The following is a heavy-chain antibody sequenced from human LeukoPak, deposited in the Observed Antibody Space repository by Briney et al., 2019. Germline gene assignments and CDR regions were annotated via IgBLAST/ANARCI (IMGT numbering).Heavy chain of an antibody. CDR3: ARHNRDYGGNSYAFDI. D-gene: IGHD4-23*01. CDR2: INPSGGST. V-gene: IGHV1-46*01. CDR1: GYTFTSYY. J-gene: IGHJ3*02. Sequence: ASVKVPCKASGYTFTSYYMHWVRQAPGQGLEWMGIINPSGGSTSYAQKFQGRVTMTRDTSTSTVYMELSSLRSEDTAVYYCARHNRDYGGNSYAFDIWGQGTMVTVSS.